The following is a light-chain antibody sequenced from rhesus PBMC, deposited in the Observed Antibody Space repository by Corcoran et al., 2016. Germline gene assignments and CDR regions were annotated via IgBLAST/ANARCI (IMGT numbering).Light chain of an antibody. CDR3: QQYNSAPWT. J-gene: IGKJ1*01. CDR1: QGISSW. CDR2: KAS. Sequence: DIQMTQSPSSLSASVGDRVTITCRASQGISSWLAWYQQKPGTAPNLLIYKASSLQSGVPSRFSGSGSGTDFTLTSSSLQPEDFATYYGQQYNSAPWTFGQGTKVEIK. V-gene: IGKV1-21*01.